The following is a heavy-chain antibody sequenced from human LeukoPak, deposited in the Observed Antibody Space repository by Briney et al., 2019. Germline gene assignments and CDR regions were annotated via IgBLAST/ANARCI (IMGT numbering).Heavy chain of an antibody. Sequence: GGSLRLSCAGSGFIFNNYAMHWVRQPPGKGLEWVSGISWNSGSIDYADSVKGRFTISRDNAKNTLYLQMNSLRAEDTAVYYCARVRGVGYYFDYWGQGTLVTVSS. CDR1: GFIFNNYA. J-gene: IGHJ4*02. CDR3: ARVRGVGYYFDY. V-gene: IGHV3-9*01. CDR2: ISWNSGSI. D-gene: IGHD3-10*01.